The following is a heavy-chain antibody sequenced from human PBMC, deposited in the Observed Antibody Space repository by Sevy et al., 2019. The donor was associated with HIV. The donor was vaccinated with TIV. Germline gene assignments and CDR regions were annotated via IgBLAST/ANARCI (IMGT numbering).Heavy chain of an antibody. CDR1: GFTFSSYA. CDR2: ISGSGGST. Sequence: GGSLRLSCAASGFTFSSYAMSWVRQAPGKGLEWVSAISGSGGSTYYAHSVKGRFTISRDNSKNTLYLQMNSLRAEDTAVYYCAKAGCTNGVCYVAAEYFPHWGQGTLVTVSS. J-gene: IGHJ1*01. D-gene: IGHD2-8*01. V-gene: IGHV3-23*01. CDR3: AKAGCTNGVCYVAAEYFPH.